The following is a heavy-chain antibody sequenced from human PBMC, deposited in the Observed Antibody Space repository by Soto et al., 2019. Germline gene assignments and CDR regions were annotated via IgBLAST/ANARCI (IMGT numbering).Heavy chain of an antibody. V-gene: IGHV4-34*01. CDR2: INHRGST. J-gene: IGHJ5*02. D-gene: IGHD2-15*01. CDR3: ARGQIVVVVAANWFDP. Sequence: SQTLSLTCAVYGGSFSGYYWSWIRQPPGKGLEWIGEINHRGSTNYNPSLKSRVTISVDTSKNQFSLKLSSVTAADTAVYYCARGQIVVVVAANWFDPWGQGTLVTVSS. CDR1: GGSFSGYY.